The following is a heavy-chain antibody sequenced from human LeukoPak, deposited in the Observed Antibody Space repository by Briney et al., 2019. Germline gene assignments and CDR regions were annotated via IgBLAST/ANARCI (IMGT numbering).Heavy chain of an antibody. Sequence: PSETLSLTCSVSTAGSITGYHWNWIPQSAGEGLEWIGRADTTGNTKYNPSLKSRVIISVDTSNKQFSLKLTSVTAADTAVYYCARGGGDYVGWFDPWGQGTLVIVSS. CDR2: ADTTGNT. CDR1: TAGSITGYH. CDR3: ARGGGDYVGWFDP. J-gene: IGHJ5*02. D-gene: IGHD4-17*01. V-gene: IGHV4-4*07.